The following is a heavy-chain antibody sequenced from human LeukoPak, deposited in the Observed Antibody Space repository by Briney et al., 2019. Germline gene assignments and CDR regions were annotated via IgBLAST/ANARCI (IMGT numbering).Heavy chain of an antibody. J-gene: IGHJ4*02. D-gene: IGHD6-6*01. V-gene: IGHV4-31*03. CDR2: MYYTGST. Sequence: PSETLSLTCTVSGGSISSGGYYWSWIRQHPGKGLEWIGYMYYTGSTSYYPSLKSRVTISVDTSKNQFSLKLSSATAADTAVYYCARVSEYGSSSFDYWGQGTLVTVSS. CDR3: ARVSEYGSSSFDY. CDR1: GGSISSGGYY.